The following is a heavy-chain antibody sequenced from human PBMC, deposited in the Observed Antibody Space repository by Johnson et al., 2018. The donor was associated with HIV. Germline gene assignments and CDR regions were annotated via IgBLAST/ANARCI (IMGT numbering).Heavy chain of an antibody. CDR2: IRYDGRNK. V-gene: IGHV3-30*02. Sequence: QMQLVESGGGVVQPGGSLRLSCAASGFTFSSSGMHWVRQAPGKGLEWVAFIRYDGRNKDYVDSVKGRFTISRDNAKNSLYLQMNSLRAEDTAVYYCARGPVFDIWGQGTMVTVSS. J-gene: IGHJ3*02. CDR3: ARGPVFDI. CDR1: GFTFSSSG.